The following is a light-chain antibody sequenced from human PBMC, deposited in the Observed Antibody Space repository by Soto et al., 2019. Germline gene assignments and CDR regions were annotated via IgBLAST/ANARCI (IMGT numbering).Light chain of an antibody. CDR2: QNN. V-gene: IGLV3-1*01. CDR3: QAWDSSTVV. J-gene: IGLJ2*01. Sequence: SYELTQPPSVSVSPGQTASINCSGDKLGDKYACWYQQKPGQSPVLVIYQNNKRPSGIPERFSGSNFGNTATLTISGTQAMDEADYYCQAWDSSTVVFGGGTKVTVL. CDR1: KLGDKY.